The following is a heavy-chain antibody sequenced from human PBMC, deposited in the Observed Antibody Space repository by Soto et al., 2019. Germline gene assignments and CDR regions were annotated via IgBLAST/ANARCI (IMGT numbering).Heavy chain of an antibody. CDR3: ARAGLLYSGSFPWSFDI. V-gene: IGHV6-1*01. CDR2: TYYRSKWYN. Sequence: SQTLSLTCAISGDSVSSNSASWNWIRQSPSRGLEWLGRTYYRSKWYNDYAVSVKSRITINPDTSKNQFSLQLNSVTPEDTAVDYCARAGLLYSGSFPWSFDIWGQGTMVPVSS. J-gene: IGHJ3*02. CDR1: GDSVSSNSAS. D-gene: IGHD1-26*01.